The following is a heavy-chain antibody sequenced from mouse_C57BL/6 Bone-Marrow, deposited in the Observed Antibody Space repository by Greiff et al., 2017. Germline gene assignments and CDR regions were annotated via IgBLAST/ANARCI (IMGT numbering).Heavy chain of an antibody. CDR3: YYYYPDY. V-gene: IGHV1-42*01. CDR2: INPSTGGT. Sequence: EVQLQQSGPELVKPGASVKISCKASGYSFTGYYMNWVKQSPEKSLEWIGEINPSTGGTTYNQKFKAKATLTVDKSSSPAYMQLKSLTSEDSAVXYCYYYYPDYWGQGTTLTVSS. CDR1: GYSFTGYY. D-gene: IGHD2-4*01. J-gene: IGHJ2*01.